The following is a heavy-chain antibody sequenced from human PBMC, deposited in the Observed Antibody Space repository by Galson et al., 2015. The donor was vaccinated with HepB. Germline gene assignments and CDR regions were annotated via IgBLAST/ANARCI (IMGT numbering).Heavy chain of an antibody. D-gene: IGHD3-10*01. CDR1: GFTVSSNY. J-gene: IGHJ4*02. Sequence: SLRLSCAASGFTVSSNYMSWVRQAPGKGLEWVSVIYSGGSTYYADSVKGRFTISRDNSKNTLYLQMNSLRAEDTAVYYCARYYGSGSYYNSHVYYFDYWGQGTLVTVSS. V-gene: IGHV3-66*01. CDR2: IYSGGST. CDR3: ARYYGSGSYYNSHVYYFDY.